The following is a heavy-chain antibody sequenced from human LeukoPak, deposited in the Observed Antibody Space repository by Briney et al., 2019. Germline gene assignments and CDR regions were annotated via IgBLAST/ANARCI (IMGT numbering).Heavy chain of an antibody. CDR1: GFTFSGYA. CDR2: VSGSGGST. D-gene: IGHD1-26*01. J-gene: IGHJ4*02. Sequence: PGGSLRLSCAASGFTFSGYAMSWVRQTPGKGLQWVSAVSGSGGSTYYADSVKGRFTISRDNSQNTLYLQMNSLRAEDTAVYYCAKVGATQDFWGQGTLVTVSS. V-gene: IGHV3-23*01. CDR3: AKVGATQDF.